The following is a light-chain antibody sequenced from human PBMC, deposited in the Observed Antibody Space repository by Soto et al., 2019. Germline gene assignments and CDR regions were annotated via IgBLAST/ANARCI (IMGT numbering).Light chain of an antibody. CDR3: NSYTSSSARV. CDR1: SSDVGGYNF. V-gene: IGLV2-14*01. Sequence: QSVLTQPASVSGSPGQSITISCTGTSSDVGGYNFVSWYQQHPGKAPKLIIYEVSHRPSGVSNRFSGSKSGNTASLTISGLQAEDEADYYCNSYTSSSARVFGGGTKLTVL. CDR2: EVS. J-gene: IGLJ3*02.